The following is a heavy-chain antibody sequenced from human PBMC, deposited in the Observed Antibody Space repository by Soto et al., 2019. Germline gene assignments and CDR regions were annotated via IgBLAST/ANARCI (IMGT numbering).Heavy chain of an antibody. V-gene: IGHV4-59*08. J-gene: IGHJ4*02. CDR3: ARQAID. Sequence: SETLSLTCVVSGGSFSPNYWAWIRQPPGKGLDWIGYVYYSGTTNYNPSLQSRVTMSVDTSKNQFSLKLSSVTAADTAVYYCARQAIDWGQGTPVTVSS. CDR2: VYYSGTT. CDR1: GGSFSPNY.